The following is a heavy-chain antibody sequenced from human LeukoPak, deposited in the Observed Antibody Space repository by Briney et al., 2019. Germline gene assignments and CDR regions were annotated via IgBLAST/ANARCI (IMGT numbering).Heavy chain of an antibody. J-gene: IGHJ4*02. V-gene: IGHV3-21*06. CDR1: GFTFSTYS. Sequence: GGSLRLSCAASGFTFSTYSMSWVRQAPGKGLEWVSSISSNSRYIYYADSMRGRFTISRDNAKNSLYLQMNSLKPEDTAVYYCARVAEAAAFDSWGQATLVTVSS. CDR3: ARVAEAAAFDS. CDR2: ISSNSRYI. D-gene: IGHD6-13*01.